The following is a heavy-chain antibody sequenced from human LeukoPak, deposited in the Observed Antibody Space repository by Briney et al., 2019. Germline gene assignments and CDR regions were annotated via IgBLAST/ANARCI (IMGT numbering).Heavy chain of an antibody. D-gene: IGHD3-22*01. CDR2: ISGSGGST. CDR1: GFTVSGNY. CDR3: AARSGYYYTAFRY. J-gene: IGHJ4*02. Sequence: GGSLRLSCAVSGFTVSGNYMSWVRQAPGKGLEWVSAISGSGGSTYYADSVKGRFTISRDNSKNTLYLQMNSLRAEDTAVFYCAARSGYYYTAFRYWGQGTLVTVSS. V-gene: IGHV3-23*01.